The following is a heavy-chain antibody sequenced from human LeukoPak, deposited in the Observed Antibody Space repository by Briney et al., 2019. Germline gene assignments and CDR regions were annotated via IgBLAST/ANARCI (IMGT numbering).Heavy chain of an antibody. J-gene: IGHJ2*01. V-gene: IGHV1-69*13. CDR3: ARVHSSGYYSNWYFDL. CDR2: IIPIFGTA. CDR1: GGTFSSYA. D-gene: IGHD3-22*01. Sequence: ASVKVSCKASGGTFSSYAISWVRQAPGQGLEWMGGIIPIFGTANYAQKFQGRVTITADESTSTAYMELSSLTSEDTAVYYCARVHSSGYYSNWYFDLWGHGTLVTVYS.